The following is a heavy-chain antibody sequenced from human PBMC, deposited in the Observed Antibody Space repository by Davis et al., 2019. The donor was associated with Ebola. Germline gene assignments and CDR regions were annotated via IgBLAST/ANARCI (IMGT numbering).Heavy chain of an antibody. J-gene: IGHJ4*02. CDR2: IYYSGST. Sequence: SWIRQHPGKGLEWIGYIYYSGSTYYNPPLKSRVTISVDTSKNQFSLKLSSVTAADTAVYYCARAPYYYDSSGYYFDYWGQGTLVTVSS. CDR3: ARAPYYYDSSGYYFDY. D-gene: IGHD3-22*01. V-gene: IGHV4-31*02.